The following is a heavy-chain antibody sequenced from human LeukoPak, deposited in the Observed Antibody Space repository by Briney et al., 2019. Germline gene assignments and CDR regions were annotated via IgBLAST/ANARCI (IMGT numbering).Heavy chain of an antibody. D-gene: IGHD1-1*01. CDR1: GFSFNSYS. V-gene: IGHV3-21*01. CDR3: ARKGNWNYDY. CDR2: ISSTSSYI. Sequence: PGGSLRLSCTASGFSFNSYSMNWVRQAPGKGPEWVSSISSTSSYIHYADSVKGRFTISRDNARNSLYLQMNSLRAEDTAVYYCARKGNWNYDYWGQGTLVTVSS. J-gene: IGHJ4*02.